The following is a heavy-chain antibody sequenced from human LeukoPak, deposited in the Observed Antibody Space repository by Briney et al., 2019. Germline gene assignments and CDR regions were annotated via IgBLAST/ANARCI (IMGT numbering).Heavy chain of an antibody. J-gene: IGHJ4*02. Sequence: GGSLRLSCAASGFTFSSYAMSWVRQAPGKGLEWVSAISGSGGSTYYADSVKGRFTISGDNSKNTLYLQMNSLRAEDTAVYYCAKDITIFGVVIRGVYFDYWGQGTLVTVSS. D-gene: IGHD3-3*01. V-gene: IGHV3-23*01. CDR2: ISGSGGST. CDR1: GFTFSSYA. CDR3: AKDITIFGVVIRGVYFDY.